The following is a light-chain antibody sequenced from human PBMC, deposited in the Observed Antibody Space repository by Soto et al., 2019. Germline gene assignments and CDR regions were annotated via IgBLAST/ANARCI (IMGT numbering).Light chain of an antibody. Sequence: DIQMTQSPSSVSASVGDRFTITCRASQTISSWLAWYQQKPGKAPKLLIYKASTLKSGVPSRFSGSGSGTEFTLTISSLQPDDFATYYCLQHNSYPRTFGQGTKVDI. CDR2: KAS. V-gene: IGKV1-5*03. J-gene: IGKJ1*01. CDR1: QTISSW. CDR3: LQHNSYPRT.